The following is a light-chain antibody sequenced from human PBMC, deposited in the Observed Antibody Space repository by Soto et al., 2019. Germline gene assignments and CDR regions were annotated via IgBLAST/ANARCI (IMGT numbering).Light chain of an antibody. J-gene: IGKJ4*01. V-gene: IGKV1-5*01. CDR1: QSISRW. CDR2: DDS. Sequence: DIQITQYPSTLSASVEDRVTMSCRASQSISRWLAWYQQKPGKAPKLLIYDDSSLESGVPSRFSGRRSGTEFTLTIASVQPEDFATYYCQQYESYSPLTFGGGTKVDIK. CDR3: QQYESYSPLT.